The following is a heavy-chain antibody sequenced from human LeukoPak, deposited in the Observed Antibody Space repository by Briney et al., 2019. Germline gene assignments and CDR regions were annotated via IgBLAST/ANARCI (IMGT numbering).Heavy chain of an antibody. CDR2: ISGSGGST. V-gene: IGHV3-23*01. D-gene: IGHD4-23*01. CDR1: GFTFSSYA. CDR3: AKELGGQLGPMREIYGGAFDI. Sequence: PGGSLRLSCAASGFTFSSYAMSWVRQAPGKGLEWVSAISGSGGSTYYADSVKGRFTISRDNSKNTLYLQMNSLRAEDTAVYYCAKELGGQLGPMREIYGGAFDIWGQGTMVTVSS. J-gene: IGHJ3*02.